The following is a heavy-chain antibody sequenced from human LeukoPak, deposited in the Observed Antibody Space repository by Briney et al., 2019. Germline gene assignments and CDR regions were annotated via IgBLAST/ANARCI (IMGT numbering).Heavy chain of an antibody. Sequence: VASVKVSCKACGGTFSSYTISWVRQAPGQGLEWMGRIIPILGIANYAQKFQGRVTITADKSTSTAYMELSSLRSEDTAVYYCARDRPPRYCSGGSCYLNWFDPWGQGTLVTVSS. D-gene: IGHD2-15*01. J-gene: IGHJ5*02. CDR2: IIPILGIA. CDR1: GGTFSSYT. CDR3: ARDRPPRYCSGGSCYLNWFDP. V-gene: IGHV1-69*04.